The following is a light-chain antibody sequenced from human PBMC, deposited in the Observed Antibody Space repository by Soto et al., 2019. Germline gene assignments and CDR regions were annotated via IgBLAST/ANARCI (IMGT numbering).Light chain of an antibody. CDR1: SSDVGGYNY. CDR3: YSYTTSSTYV. V-gene: IGLV2-14*01. Sequence: QSVLPQPASLSGSPGRSITISCSGTSSDVGGYNYVSWYQQHPGKAPQVMIYDVSNRPSGVSNRFSGSKSGNTASLTISGLQAEDEADYYCYSYTTSSTYVFGTGTKVTVL. CDR2: DVS. J-gene: IGLJ1*01.